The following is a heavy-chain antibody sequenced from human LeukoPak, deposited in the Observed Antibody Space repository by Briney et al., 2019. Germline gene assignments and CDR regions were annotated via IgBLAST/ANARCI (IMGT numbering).Heavy chain of an antibody. CDR1: GGSISSYY. V-gene: IGHV4-30-4*08. D-gene: IGHD4-11*01. CDR3: AREVYSNYRWFDP. CDR2: IYYSGST. J-gene: IGHJ5*02. Sequence: NPSETLSLTCTVSGGSISSYYWSWIRQPPGKGLEWIGYIYYSGSTYYNPSLKSRVTISVDTSKNQFSLKLSSVTAADTAVYYCAREVYSNYRWFDPWGQGTLVTVSS.